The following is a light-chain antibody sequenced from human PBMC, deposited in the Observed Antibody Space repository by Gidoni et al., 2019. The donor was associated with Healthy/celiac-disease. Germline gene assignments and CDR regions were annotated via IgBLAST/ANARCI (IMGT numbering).Light chain of an antibody. CDR1: QSVSSSY. CDR3: QQYGSPLT. V-gene: IGKV3-20*01. Sequence: EIVLTQSPGTLSLSPGERATLSCRASQSVSSSYLAWYQQKPGQAPRLLIYGASSRATGIPDRCSGSGSGTDFTLTISRLEPEDFAVYYCQQYGSPLTFGGXTKVEIK. J-gene: IGKJ4*01. CDR2: GAS.